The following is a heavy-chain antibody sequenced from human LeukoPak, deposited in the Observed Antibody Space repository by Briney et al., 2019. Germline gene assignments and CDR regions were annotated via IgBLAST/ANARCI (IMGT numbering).Heavy chain of an antibody. CDR3: ARGPEWYYFDY. CDR1: GGSISSYY. CDR2: IYYSGSA. V-gene: IGHV4-59*08. J-gene: IGHJ4*02. D-gene: IGHD3-3*01. Sequence: SETLSLTCIVSGGSISSYYWSWIRQPPGKGLEWIGYIYYSGSAIYSPSLKSRVTISVDTSKNQFSLRLSSVTAADTAVYYCARGPEWYYFDYWGQGTLVTVSS.